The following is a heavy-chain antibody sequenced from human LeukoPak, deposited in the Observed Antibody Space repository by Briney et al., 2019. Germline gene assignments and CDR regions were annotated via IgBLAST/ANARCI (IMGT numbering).Heavy chain of an antibody. CDR1: GFTVSSNY. D-gene: IGHD6-6*01. Sequence: PGGSLRLSCAASGFTVSSNYMSWVRQAPGKGLEWIGEIYHSGSTNYNPSLKSRVTISVDKSKNQFSLKLSSVTAADTAVYYCAREYSSSPPTDYYYYYMDVWGKGTTVTVSS. V-gene: IGHV4-4*02. CDR2: IYHSGST. CDR3: AREYSSSPPTDYYYYYMDV. J-gene: IGHJ6*03.